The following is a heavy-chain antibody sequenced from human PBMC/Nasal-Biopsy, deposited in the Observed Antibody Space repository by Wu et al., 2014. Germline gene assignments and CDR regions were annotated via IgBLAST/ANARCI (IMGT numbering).Heavy chain of an antibody. CDR3: ARGLERTRILTFGYYYSGMDV. CDR1: GFTFSSYV. J-gene: IGHJ6*02. Sequence: LRLSCAASGFTFSSYVIHWVRQAPGKGLEWVALISFDGNNAYYADSVRGRFTVSRDNSKDTLSLLMNSLRADDTAVYYCARGLERTRILTFGYYYSGMDVWGQGTTVAVSS. V-gene: IGHV3-30-3*01. CDR2: ISFDGNNA. D-gene: IGHD3-9*01.